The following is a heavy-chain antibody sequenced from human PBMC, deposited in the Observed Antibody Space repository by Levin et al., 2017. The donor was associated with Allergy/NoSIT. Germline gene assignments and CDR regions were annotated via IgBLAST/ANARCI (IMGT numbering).Heavy chain of an antibody. Sequence: TGGSLRLSCEGSEFAFRSYAMNWVRQVPGKGLEWVAGCSGRSDNKVYADAVRGRFTISRDNSKKTVSLEMTSLRVEDTAVYYCAKDSTMDITRGWYFDLWGRGTQVMVSS. CDR2: CSGRSDNK. V-gene: IGHV3-23*01. CDR3: AKDSTMDITRGWYFDL. J-gene: IGHJ2*01. D-gene: IGHD3-10*01. CDR1: EFAFRSYA.